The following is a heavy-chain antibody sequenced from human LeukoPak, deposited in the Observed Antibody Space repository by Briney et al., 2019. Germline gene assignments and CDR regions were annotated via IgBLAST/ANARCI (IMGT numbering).Heavy chain of an antibody. D-gene: IGHD2-21*02. CDR3: ARVEHIVVVTAYYYMDV. Sequence: GGSLRLSCAASGFTFSDYYMSWIRQAPGKGLEWVSYISSSGSTIYYADSVKGRFTIYRDNAKNSLYLQMNSLRAEDTAVYYCARVEHIVVVTAYYYMDVWGKGTTVTVSS. CDR2: ISSSGSTI. V-gene: IGHV3-11*04. CDR1: GFTFSDYY. J-gene: IGHJ6*03.